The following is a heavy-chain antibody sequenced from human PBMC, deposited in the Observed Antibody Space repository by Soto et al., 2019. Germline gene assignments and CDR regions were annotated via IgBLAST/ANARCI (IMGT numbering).Heavy chain of an antibody. Sequence: GESLKISCQGSGYNFANYWIGWVRQMPGKGLEWMGIIYPGNSDTRYSPSFQGQVTISADTSISTAYLEWSSLKASYTAIYYCARHVYYDVLKRNYWGQGTLVTVSS. CDR2: IYPGNSDT. V-gene: IGHV5-51*01. CDR1: GYNFANYW. J-gene: IGHJ4*02. CDR3: ARHVYYDVLKRNY. D-gene: IGHD3-9*01.